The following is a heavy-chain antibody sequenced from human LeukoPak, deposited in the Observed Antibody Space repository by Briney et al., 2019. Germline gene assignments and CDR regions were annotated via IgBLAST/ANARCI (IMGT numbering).Heavy chain of an antibody. CDR2: IHTSGST. Sequence: SETLSLTCTVSGGSISSYYWSWIRQPAGKGLEWIGRIHTSGSTNYNPSLKSRVTMSVDTSKNQFSLKLSSVTAADTAVYYCARGREDIVVVPAAYKGVYYYYYMDVWGKGTTVTISS. CDR3: ARGREDIVVVPAAYKGVYYYYYMDV. J-gene: IGHJ6*03. D-gene: IGHD2-2*01. CDR1: GGSISSYY. V-gene: IGHV4-4*07.